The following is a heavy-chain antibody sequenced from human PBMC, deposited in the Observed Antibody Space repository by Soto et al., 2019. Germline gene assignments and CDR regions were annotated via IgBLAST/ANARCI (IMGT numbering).Heavy chain of an antibody. CDR3: ARLHCDSPNCVPLDP. CDR1: GGSIRDDRYS. CDR2: FYYSGTS. Sequence: QLQLQESGPGLVKPSETLSLTCTVSGGSIRDDRYSWGWIRHPPGKGLGWIGSFYYSGTSSYNPSLKSRVTMSVDTSKKQLSLRLSSVTAADTAVYYCARLHCDSPNCVPLDPWGQGTLVIVSS. D-gene: IGHD2-2*01. V-gene: IGHV4-39*01. J-gene: IGHJ5*02.